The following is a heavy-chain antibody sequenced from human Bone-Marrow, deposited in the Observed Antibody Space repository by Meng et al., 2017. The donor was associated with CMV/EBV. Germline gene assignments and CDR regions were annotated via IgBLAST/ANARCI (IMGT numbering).Heavy chain of an antibody. CDR3: ARGGGYYDILTGYYKDNWFDP. D-gene: IGHD3-9*01. CDR1: GGSISSGDYY. Sequence: SETLSLTCTVSGGSISSGDYYWSWIRQPPGKGLEWIGYVYYSGSTYYNPSLKSRVTISVDTSKNQFSLKLSSVTAADPAVYYCARGGGYYDILTGYYKDNWFDPWGQGTLVTVSS. J-gene: IGHJ5*02. V-gene: IGHV4-30-4*08. CDR2: VYYSGST.